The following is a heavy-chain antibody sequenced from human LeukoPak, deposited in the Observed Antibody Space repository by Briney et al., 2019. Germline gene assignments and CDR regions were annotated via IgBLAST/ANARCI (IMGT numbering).Heavy chain of an antibody. D-gene: IGHD5-18*01. V-gene: IGHV4-4*07. CDR1: GGSISSYY. CDR3: ARDGLYLRDTAMDGVNWFDP. J-gene: IGHJ5*02. CDR2: IYTSGST. Sequence: SETLSLTCTVSGGSISSYYWSWIRQPAGKGLEWIGRIYTSGSTNYNPSLKSRVTMPVDTSKNQFSLKLSSVTAADTAVYYCARDGLYLRDTAMDGVNWFDPWGQGTLVTVSS.